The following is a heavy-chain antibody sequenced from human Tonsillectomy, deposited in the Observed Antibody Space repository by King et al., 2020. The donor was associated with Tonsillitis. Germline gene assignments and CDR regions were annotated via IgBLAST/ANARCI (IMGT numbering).Heavy chain of an antibody. V-gene: IGHV3-23*04. D-gene: IGHD3-3*01. CDR3: AREHPLYAFWNPFDY. J-gene: IGHJ4*02. Sequence: VQLVESGGHLVQPGGSLRLSCVASGFTFSSYVMSWVRQAPGKGLEWVSTVSGSSDTTYYADSVKGRFTISRDNSKNTLYLQMNSLRAEDTAVYYCAREHPLYAFWNPFDYWGQGTLVTVSS. CDR1: GFTFSSYV. CDR2: VSGSSDTT.